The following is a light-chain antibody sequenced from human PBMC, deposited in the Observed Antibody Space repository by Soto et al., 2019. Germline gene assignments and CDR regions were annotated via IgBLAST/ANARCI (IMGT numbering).Light chain of an antibody. J-gene: IGKJ4*01. CDR3: QQSYSTPRT. CDR2: AAS. Sequence: DIQMTHSPSSLSSSVVYRVTITCRASQSISSYLNWYQQKPGKAPKLLIYAASSLQSGVPSRFSGSGSGTDFTLTISSLQPEDFATYYCQQSYSTPRTFGGGTKVDIK. V-gene: IGKV1-39*01. CDR1: QSISSY.